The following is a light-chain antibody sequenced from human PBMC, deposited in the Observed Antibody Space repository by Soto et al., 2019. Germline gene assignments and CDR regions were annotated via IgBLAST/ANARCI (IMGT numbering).Light chain of an antibody. CDR1: QNINNY. Sequence: DIQMTQSPSSLSASVGDIVTITCQSIQNINNYLNWYQQKPGRASKLLIYDASNLEAGVPSRFRGSGSGTDFTFTISRLQPEDIATYYCQQYENLPTFGQGTRLEI. J-gene: IGKJ5*01. CDR2: DAS. V-gene: IGKV1-33*01. CDR3: QQYENLPT.